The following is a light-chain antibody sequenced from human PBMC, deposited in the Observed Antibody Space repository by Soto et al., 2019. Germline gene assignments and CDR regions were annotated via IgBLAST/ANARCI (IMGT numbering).Light chain of an antibody. Sequence: QAVVTQEPSLTVSPGGTVTLTCGSSPGSVTSGHYPYWFQQKPGQVPRRLIYDTSNKHSWTPARFSGSLLGGKAALTLSGAQPEDEADYYCMLLYTGARVFGGGTKLTVL. J-gene: IGLJ3*02. CDR3: MLLYTGARV. CDR2: DTS. CDR1: PGSVTSGHY. V-gene: IGLV7-46*01.